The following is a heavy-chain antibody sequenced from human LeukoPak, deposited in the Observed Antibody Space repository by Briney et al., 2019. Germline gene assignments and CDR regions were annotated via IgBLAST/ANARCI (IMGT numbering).Heavy chain of an antibody. J-gene: IGHJ4*02. V-gene: IGHV1-18*01. CDR3: ARDRRIAAAANFDY. Sequence: ASVKVSCKASGYTFTSYGTSWVRQAPGQGLEWMGWISAYNGNTNYAQKLQGRVTTTTDTSTSTAYMELRSLRSDDTAVYYCARDRRIAAAANFDYWGQGTLVTVSS. CDR2: ISAYNGNT. D-gene: IGHD6-13*01. CDR1: GYTFTSYG.